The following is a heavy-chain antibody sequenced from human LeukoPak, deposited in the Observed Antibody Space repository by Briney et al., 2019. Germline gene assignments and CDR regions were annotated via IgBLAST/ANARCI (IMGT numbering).Heavy chain of an antibody. CDR2: IKQDGSEK. Sequence: GGSLRLSCAASGFTFSSYWMSWVRQAPGKGLEWVANIKQDGSEKYHVDSVKGRFTISRDNAKNSLYLQMNSLRAEDTAVYYCARERIAARPGNYYYYYGMDVWGQGTTVTVSS. J-gene: IGHJ6*02. V-gene: IGHV3-7*01. CDR3: ARERIAARPGNYYYYYGMDV. CDR1: GFTFSSYW. D-gene: IGHD6-6*01.